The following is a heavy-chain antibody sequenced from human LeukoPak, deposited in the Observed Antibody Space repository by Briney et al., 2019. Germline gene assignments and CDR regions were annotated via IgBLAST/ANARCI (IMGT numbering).Heavy chain of an antibody. CDR1: GFTFSRYG. D-gene: IGHD3-10*01. CDR2: ILLDGSKE. V-gene: IGHV3-33*06. Sequence: GGSLRLSCVASGFTFSRYGMHWVRQAPGKGLEWVAVILLDGSKEFYTDSVKGRFTISRDNSKNMLYLQMNSLRAEDTAVYYCAKDLNYGSGSYYNGPGDYWGQGTLVTVSS. CDR3: AKDLNYGSGSYYNGPGDY. J-gene: IGHJ4*02.